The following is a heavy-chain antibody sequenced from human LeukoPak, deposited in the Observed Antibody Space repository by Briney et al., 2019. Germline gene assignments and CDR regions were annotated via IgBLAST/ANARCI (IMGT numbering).Heavy chain of an antibody. CDR2: IYHSGST. J-gene: IGHJ4*02. D-gene: IGHD5-18*01. CDR3: ARVGHRGSYGFDY. V-gene: IGHV4-38-2*01. CDR1: GYSISSGYY. Sequence: SETLSLTCAVSGYSISSGYYWGWIRQPPGKGLEWIGSIYHSGSTYYNPSLKSRVTISVDTSKNQFSLKLSSVTAADTAVYYCARVGHRGSYGFDYWGQGTMVTVSS.